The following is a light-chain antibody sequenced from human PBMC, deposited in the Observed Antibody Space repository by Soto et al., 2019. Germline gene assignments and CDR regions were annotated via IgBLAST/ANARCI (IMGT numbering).Light chain of an antibody. V-gene: IGKV1-5*01. CDR1: QNIDKW. J-gene: IGKJ1*01. CDR2: DAS. CDR3: QQYNTYQGT. Sequence: DIQMTQSPSTLSASVGDRVSITCRASQNIDKWLAWYQQKPQKAPKLLIFDASTLESGVPSRFSGSGSGTEFTLTLSSLQPDDFATYYCQQYNTYQGTFGPGTKVEIK.